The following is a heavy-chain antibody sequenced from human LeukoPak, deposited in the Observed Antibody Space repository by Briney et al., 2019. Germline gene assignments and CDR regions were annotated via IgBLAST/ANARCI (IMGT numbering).Heavy chain of an antibody. D-gene: IGHD3-10*01. Sequence: SETLSLTCTVSXGSISGQYWSLIRXPPXKXXXXXGYIYYTGITKYNPSLKSRVTISVDTSKNQFSLRLTSVTAADTAVYYCARVSFHYHSGNYGWYFDSWGQGTLVTVSS. CDR1: XGSISGQY. CDR2: IYYTGIT. V-gene: IGHV4-59*11. CDR3: ARVSFHYHSGNYGWYFDS. J-gene: IGHJ4*02.